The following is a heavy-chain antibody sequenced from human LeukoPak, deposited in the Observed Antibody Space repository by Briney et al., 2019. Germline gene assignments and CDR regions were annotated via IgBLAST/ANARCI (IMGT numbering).Heavy chain of an antibody. CDR1: GFTFSSYS. D-gene: IGHD5-18*01. CDR2: VSSSSSYI. Sequence: GGSPRLSCAASGFTFSSYSMNWVRQAPGKGLEWVTSVSSSSSYIYYADSVKGRFTISRDNAKNSLYLQMNSLRAEDTAVYYCARGDTAMVTESNWFDPWGQGTLVTVSS. V-gene: IGHV3-21*01. CDR3: ARGDTAMVTESNWFDP. J-gene: IGHJ5*02.